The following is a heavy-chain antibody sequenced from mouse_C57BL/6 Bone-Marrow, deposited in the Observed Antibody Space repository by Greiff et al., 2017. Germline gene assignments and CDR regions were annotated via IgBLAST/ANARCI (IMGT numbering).Heavy chain of an antibody. D-gene: IGHD2-5*01. CDR2: IYPGSGNT. V-gene: IGHV1-76*01. CDR1: GYTFTDYY. J-gene: IGHJ4*01. CDR3: ARWGYSNFSMDY. Sequence: QVTLKVCGAELVRPGASVKLSCKASGYTFTDYYINWVKQRPGQGLEWIARIYPGSGNTYYNEKFKGKATLTAEESSSTAYMQLSSLTSEDSAVYFCARWGYSNFSMDYWGQGTSVTVSS.